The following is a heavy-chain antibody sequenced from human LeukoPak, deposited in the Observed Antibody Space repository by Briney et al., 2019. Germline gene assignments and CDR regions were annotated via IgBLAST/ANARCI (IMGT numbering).Heavy chain of an antibody. CDR1: GGSFSGYY. D-gene: IGHD3-3*01. CDR2: INHSGST. Sequence: SETLSLTCAVYGGSFSGYYWSWIRQPPGKGLEGIGEINHSGSTNYNPSLKSRVTISVDTSKNQFSLKLSSVTGADTAVYYCARRLLSRERWFDPWGQGTLVTVSS. V-gene: IGHV4-34*01. CDR3: ARRLLSRERWFDP. J-gene: IGHJ5*02.